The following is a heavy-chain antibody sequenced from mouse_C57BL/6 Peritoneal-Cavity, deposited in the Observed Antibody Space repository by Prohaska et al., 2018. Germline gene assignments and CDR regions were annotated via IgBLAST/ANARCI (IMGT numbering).Heavy chain of an antibody. J-gene: IGHJ3*01. CDR2: ISSGSSTI. CDR1: GFTFSDYV. V-gene: IGHV5-17*01. CDR3: ARDPAWFAY. Sequence: EVQLVESGGGLVKPGGSLKLSCAASGFTFSDYVMHWVRQASEKGLXGXAYISSGSSTIYYADTVKGRFTISRENAKNTLFLQMTSLRSEDTAMYYCARDPAWFAYWGQGTLVTVSA.